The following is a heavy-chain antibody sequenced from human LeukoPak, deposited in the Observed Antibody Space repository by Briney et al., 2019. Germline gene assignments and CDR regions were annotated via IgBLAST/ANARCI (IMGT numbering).Heavy chain of an antibody. CDR3: ARDSITMIRGVIGY. CDR1: GYTFTSYD. CDR2: MNPNSGNT. V-gene: IGHV1-8*01. J-gene: IGHJ4*02. D-gene: IGHD3-10*01. Sequence: GASVKVSCKASGYTFTSYDINWVRQATGQGLEWMGWMNPNSGNTGYAQKFQGRVTMTRDTSISTAYMELSRLRSDDTAVYYCARDSITMIRGVIGYWGQGTLVTVSS.